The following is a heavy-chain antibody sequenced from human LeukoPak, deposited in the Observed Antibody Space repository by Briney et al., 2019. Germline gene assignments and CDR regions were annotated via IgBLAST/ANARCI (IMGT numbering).Heavy chain of an antibody. CDR1: GASISYGSYY. CDR3: AKGPGYDFWSGNYTDV. D-gene: IGHD3-3*01. CDR2: IYTSGST. Sequence: PSETLSLTCSVSGASISYGSYYWSWIRQPAGKGLEWVGRIYTSGSTDYNPSLKRRATISVDTSQNQFSLKLSSVTAADTAVYYCAKGPGYDFWSGNYTDVWGKGTTVTVS. V-gene: IGHV4-61*02. J-gene: IGHJ6*03.